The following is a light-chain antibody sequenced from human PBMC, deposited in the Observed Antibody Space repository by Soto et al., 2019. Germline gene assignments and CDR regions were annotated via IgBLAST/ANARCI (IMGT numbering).Light chain of an antibody. CDR1: QTINDW. CDR2: TAS. V-gene: IGKV1-12*01. Sequence: DIQMTQSPSTLSASVGDRVTITCLASQTINDWLAWYQHKPGKAPKLLISTASSLQSGVPSRFSGSGSGTEFTPTISSLQPEDFATYYCQQANSFPLTFGGGTKVDIK. CDR3: QQANSFPLT. J-gene: IGKJ4*01.